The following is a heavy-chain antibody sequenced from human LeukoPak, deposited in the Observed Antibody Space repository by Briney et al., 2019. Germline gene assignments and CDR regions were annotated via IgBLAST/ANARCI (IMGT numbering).Heavy chain of an antibody. D-gene: IGHD6-19*01. CDR3: ARHVSAYSSGLPYYMDV. V-gene: IGHV4-39*01. CDR1: GGSISSYY. CDR2: IYYSGST. Sequence: SETLSLTFTVSGGSISSYYWGWIRQPPGKGLEWIGSIYYSGSTYYNPSLKSRVTISVDTSKNQFSLKLSSVTAADTAVYYCARHVSAYSSGLPYYMDVWGKGTTVTVSS. J-gene: IGHJ6*03.